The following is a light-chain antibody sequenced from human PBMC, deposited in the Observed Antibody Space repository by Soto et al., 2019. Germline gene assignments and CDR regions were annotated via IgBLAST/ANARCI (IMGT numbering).Light chain of an antibody. V-gene: IGLV2-14*01. CDR1: SSDIGGYNY. J-gene: IGLJ1*01. CDR2: DAS. Sequence: QSVLTQPASVSGSPGQSITISCTGTSSDIGGYNYVSWYQQHPGKAPNLMIYDASNRPSAVSNRFSGSKSGNTASLTISGLQAEDEADYYCSSYTSSSTYVFGTGTKVTVL. CDR3: SSYTSSSTYV.